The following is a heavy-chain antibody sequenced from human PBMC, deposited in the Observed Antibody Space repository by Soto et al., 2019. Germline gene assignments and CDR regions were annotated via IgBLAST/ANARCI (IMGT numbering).Heavy chain of an antibody. D-gene: IGHD2-2*01. CDR3: ARDAKDIVLVPAAMWVYYYGMDV. V-gene: IGHV1-69*12. Sequence: QVQLVQSGAEVKKPGSSVKVSCKASGGTFSSFGFSWVRQAPRQGLEWMGGIIPMFGTANYVQKFQGRVTITADESTSTAYMELSSLRSEDTAVYYCARDAKDIVLVPAAMWVYYYGMDVWGQGTTVTVSS. CDR1: GGTFSSFG. J-gene: IGHJ6*02. CDR2: IIPMFGTA.